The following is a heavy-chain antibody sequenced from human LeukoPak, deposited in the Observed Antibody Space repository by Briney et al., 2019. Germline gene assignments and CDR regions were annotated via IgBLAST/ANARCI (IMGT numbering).Heavy chain of an antibody. Sequence: SVKVSCKASGGTFSSYTISWVRQAPGQGREWMGRIIPILGIANYAQKFQGRVTITADKSTSTAYMELSSLRSEDTAVYYCARRCSGELSTPGKDYAFDTWGQGTMVTVSS. D-gene: IGHD3-16*02. J-gene: IGHJ3*02. CDR1: GGTFSSYT. CDR3: ARRCSGELSTPGKDYAFDT. CDR2: IIPILGIA. V-gene: IGHV1-69*02.